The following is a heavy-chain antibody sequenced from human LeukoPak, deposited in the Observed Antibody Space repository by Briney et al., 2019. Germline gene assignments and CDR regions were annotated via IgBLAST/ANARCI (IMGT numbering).Heavy chain of an antibody. Sequence: TGGSLRLSCAASGFTCSSNYMSWVRQAPGKRLEWVSVIYSGGSTYYADSVKGRFTISRDNSKNTLYLQMNSLRAEDTAVYYCVSAEDDSSGYPIYFDYWGQGTLVTVSS. J-gene: IGHJ4*02. CDR3: VSAEDDSSGYPIYFDY. CDR2: IYSGGST. D-gene: IGHD3-22*01. V-gene: IGHV3-66*02. CDR1: GFTCSSNY.